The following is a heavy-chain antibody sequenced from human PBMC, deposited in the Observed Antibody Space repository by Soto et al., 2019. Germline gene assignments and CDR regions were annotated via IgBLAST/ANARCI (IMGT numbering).Heavy chain of an antibody. CDR2: IWYDGSNK. CDR3: ARDGPFRTQTYYFDY. CDR1: GFTFSSYG. Sequence: QVQLVESGGGVVQPGRSLRLSCAASGFTFSSYGTHWVRQAPGKGLEWVAVIWYDGSNKYYADSVKGRFTISRDNSKNTLYLQMNSLRAEDTAVYYCARDGPFRTQTYYFDYWGQGTLVTVSS. J-gene: IGHJ4*02. V-gene: IGHV3-33*01.